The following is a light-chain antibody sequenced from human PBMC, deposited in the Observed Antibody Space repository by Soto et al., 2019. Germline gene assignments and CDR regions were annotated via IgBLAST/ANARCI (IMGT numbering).Light chain of an antibody. V-gene: IGKV3-11*01. J-gene: IGKJ4*01. CDR2: DAS. CDR1: QSISSY. CDR3: QQRSNWPPIT. Sequence: EIVLTQSPATLSLSPGERATLSCRASQSISSYLAWYQQKPGQAPRLLIYDASNRATGIPDRFSGSGSGTDFTLTISRLEPEDFAIYYCQQRSNWPPITFGGGTKVEIK.